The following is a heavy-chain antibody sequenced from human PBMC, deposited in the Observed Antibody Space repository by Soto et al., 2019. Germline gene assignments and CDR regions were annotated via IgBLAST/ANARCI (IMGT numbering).Heavy chain of an antibody. Sequence: EVLLAESGGGLAHPGGSLRLSCEASGFIFEDYDMHWVRQPPGKGLQWVSGISWNSGDKDYGDSVKGRFTISRDNAKNSLDLQMSSLRVEDTATYYCVKKSCSHTRCYTGWFFDLWGRGTLVTVSS. CDR3: VKKSCSHTRCYTGWFFDL. CDR1: GFIFEDYD. J-gene: IGHJ2*01. CDR2: ISWNSGDK. D-gene: IGHD2-15*01. V-gene: IGHV3-9*01.